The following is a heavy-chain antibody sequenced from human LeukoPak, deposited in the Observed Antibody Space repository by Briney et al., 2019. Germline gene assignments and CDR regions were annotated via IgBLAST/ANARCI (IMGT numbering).Heavy chain of an antibody. Sequence: SETLSLTCTVSGGSISSSSYYWGWIRQPPGKGLEWIGSIYYSGSTYYNPSLKSRVTMSVDTSKNQFSLKLSSVTAADTAVYYCAGENSGSYLEFDPWGQGTLVTVSS. CDR3: AGENSGSYLEFDP. J-gene: IGHJ5*02. CDR1: GGSISSSSYY. V-gene: IGHV4-39*07. D-gene: IGHD1-26*01. CDR2: IYYSGST.